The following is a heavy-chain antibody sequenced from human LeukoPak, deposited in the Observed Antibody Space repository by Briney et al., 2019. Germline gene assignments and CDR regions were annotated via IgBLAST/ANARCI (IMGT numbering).Heavy chain of an antibody. D-gene: IGHD2-2*02. V-gene: IGHV3-21*01. J-gene: IGHJ3*02. CDR2: ISSSSRSI. Sequence: GSLRLSCAASGFTFDSYSIKWVRQAPGKGLEFVSGISSSSRSIDYADSVKGRFTISRDNAKNSVYLQMNSLRAEDTAVYYCAREYRVVPAAIPVGDAFDIWGQGTMVTVSS. CDR3: AREYRVVPAAIPVGDAFDI. CDR1: GFTFDSYS.